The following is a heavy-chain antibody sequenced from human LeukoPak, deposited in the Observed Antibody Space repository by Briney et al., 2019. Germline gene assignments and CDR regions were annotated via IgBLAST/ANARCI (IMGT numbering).Heavy chain of an antibody. CDR1: GYTFSSYG. V-gene: IGHV1-18*01. J-gene: IGHJ4*02. CDR2: ISAYNGNT. CDR3: ARSDPYHFDY. Sequence: ASVKVSCKASGYTFSSYGITWLRQAPGQGLEWMGWISAYNGNTNYAQNLQGRVTMTRDTSTSTAYMELRSLRSDDTAVCYCARSDPYHFDYWGQGTLVTVSS.